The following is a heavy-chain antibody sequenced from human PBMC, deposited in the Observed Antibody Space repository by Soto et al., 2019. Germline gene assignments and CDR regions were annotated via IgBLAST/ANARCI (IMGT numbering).Heavy chain of an antibody. CDR1: GFTFTSSA. Sequence: AASVKVSCKASGFTFTSSAVQWLRQSRGQRLEWIGWIVVGSGNTNYAQKFQERVTTTRDMSTSTAYMELSSLRSEDTAVYYCAAPSRRGIVVVVATHDAFDIWGQGTMVTVSS. CDR2: IVVGSGNT. CDR3: AAPSRRGIVVVVATHDAFDI. J-gene: IGHJ3*02. D-gene: IGHD2-15*01. V-gene: IGHV1-58*01.